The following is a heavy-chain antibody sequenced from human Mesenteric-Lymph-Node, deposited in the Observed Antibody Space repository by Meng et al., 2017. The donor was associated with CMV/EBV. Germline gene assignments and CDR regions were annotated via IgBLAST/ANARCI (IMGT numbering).Heavy chain of an antibody. CDR3: AREGDSSSWYGVYYYYYYGMDV. V-gene: IGHV3-74*01. Sequence: GGSLRLSCAASGFTFSSYWMHWVRQAPGKGLVWVSRIYSDGSSTNYADSVKGRFTMSRDNARNTLYLQMNSLRAEDTAVYYCAREGDSSSWYGVYYYYYYGMDVWGQGTTVTVSS. D-gene: IGHD6-13*01. J-gene: IGHJ6*02. CDR2: IYSDGSST. CDR1: GFTFSSYW.